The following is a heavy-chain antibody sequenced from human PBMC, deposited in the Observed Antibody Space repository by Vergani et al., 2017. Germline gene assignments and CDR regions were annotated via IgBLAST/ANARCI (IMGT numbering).Heavy chain of an antibody. CDR3: ARDHPYYDFWSGSSPYYYGMDV. D-gene: IGHD3-3*01. V-gene: IGHV3-21*01. J-gene: IGHJ6*02. CDR1: GFTFSSYS. Sequence: EVQLVESGGGLVKPGGSLRLSCAASGFTFSSYSMNWVRQAPGKGLEWVSSISSSSSYIYYADSVKGRFTISRDNAKNSLYLQMNILRAEDTAVYYCARDHPYYDFWSGSSPYYYGMDVWGQGTTVTVSS. CDR2: ISSSSSYI.